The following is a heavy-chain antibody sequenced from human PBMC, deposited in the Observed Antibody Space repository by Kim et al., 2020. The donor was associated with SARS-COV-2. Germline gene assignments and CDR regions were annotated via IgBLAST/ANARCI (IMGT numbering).Heavy chain of an antibody. J-gene: IGHJ4*02. V-gene: IGHV3-9*01. Sequence: GRFNISRDNAKNSLYLQMNSLRDEDTAVYYCAKDITRIVVVPAATAGFDYWGQGTLVTVSS. D-gene: IGHD2-2*01. CDR3: AKDITRIVVVPAATAGFDY.